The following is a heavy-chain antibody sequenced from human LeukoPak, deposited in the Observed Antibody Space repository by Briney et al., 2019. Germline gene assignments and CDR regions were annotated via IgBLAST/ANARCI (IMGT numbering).Heavy chain of an antibody. Sequence: PGGSLRLSCAASGFTLDDYAMHWVRQAPGKGLEWVSSISSSSSYIYYADSVKGRFTISRDNAKNSLYLQMNSLRAEDTAVYYCARALGGGYYYDSSGPFDAFDIWGQGTMVTVSS. D-gene: IGHD3-22*01. J-gene: IGHJ3*02. CDR3: ARALGGGYYYDSSGPFDAFDI. CDR1: GFTLDDYA. V-gene: IGHV3-21*01. CDR2: ISSSSSYI.